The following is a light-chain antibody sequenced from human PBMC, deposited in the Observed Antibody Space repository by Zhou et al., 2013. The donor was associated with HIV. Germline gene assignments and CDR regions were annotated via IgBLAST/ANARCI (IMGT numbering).Light chain of an antibody. CDR1: QGISSF. CDR3: QQFNSYPRVT. Sequence: DIQLTQSPSFLSASVGDRVTITCRASQGISSFLAWYQQKPGNAPKLLIYAASSLQSGVPSRFSGSGSGTEFTLTISSLQPEDFATYYCQQFNSYPRVTFGGGTKVQIK. CDR2: AAS. J-gene: IGKJ4*01. V-gene: IGKV1-9*01.